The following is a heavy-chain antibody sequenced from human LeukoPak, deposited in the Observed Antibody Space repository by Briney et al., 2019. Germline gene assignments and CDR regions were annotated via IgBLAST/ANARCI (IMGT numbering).Heavy chain of an antibody. CDR3: ARARSAAGNFDY. Sequence: SQTLSLTCTVSGGSISSGGYYWSWLRQHPGKGLEWIGYIYYSGSTYYNPSLKSRVTISADTSKNQFSLKLSSVTAADTAVYYCARARSAAGNFDYWGQGTLVTVAS. J-gene: IGHJ4*02. CDR1: GGSISSGGYY. D-gene: IGHD6-13*01. V-gene: IGHV4-31*03. CDR2: IYYSGST.